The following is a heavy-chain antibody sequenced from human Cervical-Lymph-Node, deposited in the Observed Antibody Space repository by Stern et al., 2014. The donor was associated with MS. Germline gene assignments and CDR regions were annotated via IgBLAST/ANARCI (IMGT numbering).Heavy chain of an antibody. CDR3: ARRGGSIVPVWYFDY. CDR2: IYPGDSDT. Sequence: EVQLVESGAEVKKPGESLKISCKGSGYSFTSYCIGWVRQMPGKGLEWMGIIYPGDSDTRYSPSFQGQVTISADKSISTAYLQWSSLKASDTAMYYCARRGGSIVPVWYFDYWGQGTLVTVSS. J-gene: IGHJ4*02. V-gene: IGHV5-51*01. D-gene: IGHD2-2*01. CDR1: GYSFTSYC.